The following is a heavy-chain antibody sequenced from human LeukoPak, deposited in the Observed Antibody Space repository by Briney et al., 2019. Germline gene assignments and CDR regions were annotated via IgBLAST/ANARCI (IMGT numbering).Heavy chain of an antibody. Sequence: SETLSLTCNVSGDSINNYYWSWIRQPAGKGLEWLGRVSTSGSTNYNPSLKSRVTMSVDTSKSQFSLKLSSVTAADTAVYYCARDPHYFDSSTYRGFDPWGQGTLVTVSS. D-gene: IGHD3-22*01. CDR2: VSTSGST. CDR3: ARDPHYFDSSTYRGFDP. CDR1: GDSINNYY. J-gene: IGHJ5*02. V-gene: IGHV4-4*07.